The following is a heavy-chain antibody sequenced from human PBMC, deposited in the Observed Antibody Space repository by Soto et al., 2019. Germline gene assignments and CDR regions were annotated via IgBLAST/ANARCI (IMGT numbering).Heavy chain of an antibody. CDR3: ARDKRDYGDYIDY. CDR2: IWYDGSNK. J-gene: IGHJ4*02. CDR1: GFTFSSYG. V-gene: IGHV3-33*01. Sequence: AGGSLRLSCAASGFTFSSYGMHWVRQAPGKGLEWVAVIWYDGSNKYYADSVKGRFTISRDNSKNTLYLQMNSLRAEDTAVYYCARDKRDYGDYIDYWGQGTLVTVSS. D-gene: IGHD4-17*01.